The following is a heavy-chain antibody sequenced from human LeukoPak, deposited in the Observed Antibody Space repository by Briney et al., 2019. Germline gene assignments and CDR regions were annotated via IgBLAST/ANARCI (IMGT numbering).Heavy chain of an antibody. D-gene: IGHD5-18*01. Sequence: SETLSLTCTVSGGSISCGSYYWSWIRQPAGKGLEWIGRIYTSGSTNYNPSLKSRVTISVDTSKNQFSLKLSSVTAADTAVYYCARVLRGYSYGYDYWGQGTLVTVSS. CDR1: GGSISCGSYY. CDR3: ARVLRGYSYGYDY. J-gene: IGHJ4*02. CDR2: IYTSGST. V-gene: IGHV4-61*02.